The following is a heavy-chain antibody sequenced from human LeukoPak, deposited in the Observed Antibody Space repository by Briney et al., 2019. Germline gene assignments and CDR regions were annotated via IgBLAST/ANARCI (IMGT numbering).Heavy chain of an antibody. CDR1: GGSFSGYY. CDR2: INHSGST. V-gene: IGHV4-34*01. D-gene: IGHD3-10*01. J-gene: IGHJ4*02. Sequence: SETLSLTCAVYGGSFSGYYWSRIRQPPGKGLEWIGEINHSGSTNYNPSLKSRVTISVDTSKNQFSLKLSPVTAADTAVYYCARGMVRGVFLDYWGQGTLVTVSS. CDR3: ARGMVRGVFLDY.